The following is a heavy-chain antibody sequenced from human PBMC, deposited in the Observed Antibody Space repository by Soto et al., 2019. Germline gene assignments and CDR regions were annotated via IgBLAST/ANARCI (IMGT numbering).Heavy chain of an antibody. D-gene: IGHD6-19*01. Sequence: GPSVKVSCKASGYTFTGYYMHWVRQAPGQGLEWMGWINPNSGGTNYAQKFQGWVTMTRDTSISTAYMELSRLRSDDTAVYYCAREGQVAVAGYYYYGMDVWGQGTTVTVSS. CDR3: AREGQVAVAGYYYYGMDV. J-gene: IGHJ6*02. V-gene: IGHV1-2*04. CDR2: INPNSGGT. CDR1: GYTFTGYY.